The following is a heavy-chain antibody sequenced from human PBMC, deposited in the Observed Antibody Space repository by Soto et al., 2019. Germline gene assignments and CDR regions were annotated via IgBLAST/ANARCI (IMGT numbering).Heavy chain of an antibody. D-gene: IGHD3-10*01. Sequence: GASVKVSCKASGYTFTGYYMHWVRQAPGQGLEWMGWINPNSGGTNYAQKFQGWVTMTRDTSISTAYMELSRLRSDDTAVYYCARAGGVLLWFGEPSGGAFDIWGQGTMVTVSS. CDR2: INPNSGGT. CDR1: GYTFTGYY. J-gene: IGHJ3*02. V-gene: IGHV1-2*04. CDR3: ARAGGVLLWFGEPSGGAFDI.